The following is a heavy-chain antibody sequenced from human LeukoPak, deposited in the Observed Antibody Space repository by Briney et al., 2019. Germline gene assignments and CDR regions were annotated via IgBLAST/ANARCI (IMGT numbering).Heavy chain of an antibody. Sequence: GGSLRLSCVVSGIPFSDYYMNWIRQAPGKGLEWISYISSSSSYTDYADSVKGRFTISRDNAKSALYLQVNSLRLEDTAVYYCAAGTAADFWGQGTLVTVSS. V-gene: IGHV3-11*03. J-gene: IGHJ4*02. CDR1: GIPFSDYY. CDR2: ISSSSSYT. CDR3: AAGTAADF. D-gene: IGHD6-13*01.